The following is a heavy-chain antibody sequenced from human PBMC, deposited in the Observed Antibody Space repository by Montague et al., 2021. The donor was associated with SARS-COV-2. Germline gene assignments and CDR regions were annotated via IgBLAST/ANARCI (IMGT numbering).Heavy chain of an antibody. CDR3: ARDLPLIIMVRGVTFGYYGMDV. CDR1: GFTFSSYE. D-gene: IGHD3-10*01. Sequence: SLSISCEASGFTFSSYEMNWVRQAPGKGLEWVSYISSSGSTIYYADPVKGRFTISRDNAKNSLYLQMNSLRAEDTAVYYCARDLPLIIMVRGVTFGYYGMDVWGQGTTVTVSS. J-gene: IGHJ6*02. V-gene: IGHV3-48*03. CDR2: ISSSGSTI.